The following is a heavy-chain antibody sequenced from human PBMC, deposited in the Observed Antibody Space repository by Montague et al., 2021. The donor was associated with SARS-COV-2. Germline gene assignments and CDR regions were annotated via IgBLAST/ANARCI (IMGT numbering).Heavy chain of an antibody. D-gene: IGHD3-10*01. CDR3: AKDGEALAWGTFDI. Sequence: SETLSLTCAVDGGSFTGYPWNWIRQPPGKGLEWIGEVKHPGGTNYNPSLKSRVTTSVDTSKKQFSLKVNSVTAADTAVYYCAKDGEALAWGTFDIWGQGTMVTVSS. CDR1: GGSFTGYP. CDR2: VKHPGGT. V-gene: IGHV4-34*01. J-gene: IGHJ3*02.